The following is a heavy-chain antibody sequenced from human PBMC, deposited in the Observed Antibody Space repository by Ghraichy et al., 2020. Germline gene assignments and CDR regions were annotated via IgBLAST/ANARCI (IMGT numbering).Heavy chain of an antibody. CDR2: LSGGGSNT. Sequence: ETLSLTCAVSGITFSSYAMTWVRQAPGKGLEWVSALSGGGSNTYYADSVKGRFTISRDNSKNTLFLRMNSLRAEDTAVYYCAKWRSEWERKYGYFDRWGRGTLVTVSS. D-gene: IGHD1-26*01. CDR1: GITFSSYA. V-gene: IGHV3-23*01. J-gene: IGHJ2*01. CDR3: AKWRSEWERKYGYFDR.